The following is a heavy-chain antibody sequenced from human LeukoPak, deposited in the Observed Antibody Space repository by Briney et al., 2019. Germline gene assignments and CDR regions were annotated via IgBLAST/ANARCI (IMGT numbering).Heavy chain of an antibody. D-gene: IGHD1-26*01. J-gene: IGHJ4*02. V-gene: IGHV4-38-2*02. CDR1: GYSISSGYY. CDR3: ARGGGSYSPAYYFDY. Sequence: SETLSLTCTVSGYSISSGYYWGWIRQPPGKGLEWIGTIYHSGRTYYNPSLKSRVTISVDTSKNRFSLKLSSVTAADTAVYYCARGGGSYSPAYYFDYRGQGTLVTVSS. CDR2: IYHSGRT.